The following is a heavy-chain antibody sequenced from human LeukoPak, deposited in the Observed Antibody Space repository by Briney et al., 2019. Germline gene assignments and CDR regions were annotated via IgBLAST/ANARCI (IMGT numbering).Heavy chain of an antibody. Sequence: KTSETLSLTCTVSGGSIGNFYWSWVRQPPGKGLEWIGYIYYTGDTKYNPSLESRVTMSVDTSKNQFSLKLHSVTTADTAVYYCARELSGNYGYWGQGTLVTVSS. CDR2: IYYTGDT. V-gene: IGHV4-59*01. D-gene: IGHD3-10*01. J-gene: IGHJ4*02. CDR3: ARELSGNYGY. CDR1: GGSIGNFY.